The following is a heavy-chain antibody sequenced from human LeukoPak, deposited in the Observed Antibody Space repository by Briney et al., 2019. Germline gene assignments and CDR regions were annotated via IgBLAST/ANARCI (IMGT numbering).Heavy chain of an antibody. V-gene: IGHV3-30*02. J-gene: IGHJ4*02. Sequence: GGSLRLSCAASGFTFSSDGMHWVRQAPGRGLEWVAFIRYDGSNKYYADSVKGRFTISRDNSKNTLYLQMNSLRAEDTAVYYCAIAYCGGDCPVDYWGQGTLVTVSS. D-gene: IGHD2-21*02. CDR1: GFTFSSDG. CDR3: AIAYCGGDCPVDY. CDR2: IRYDGSNK.